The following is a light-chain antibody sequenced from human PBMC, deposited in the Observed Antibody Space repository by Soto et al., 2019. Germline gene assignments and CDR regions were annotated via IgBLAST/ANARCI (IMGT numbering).Light chain of an antibody. CDR1: QSISSW. J-gene: IGKJ2*01. CDR2: KAS. V-gene: IGKV1-5*03. CDR3: QQYNSYSPYT. Sequence: DMQMTQSPSTLSASVGDRVTITCWASQSISSWLAWYQQKPGKAPKLVIYKASSLESGVPSRFSGSESGTEFTLTISSLQPDDFAAYYCQQYNSYSPYTFGQGTKLEIK.